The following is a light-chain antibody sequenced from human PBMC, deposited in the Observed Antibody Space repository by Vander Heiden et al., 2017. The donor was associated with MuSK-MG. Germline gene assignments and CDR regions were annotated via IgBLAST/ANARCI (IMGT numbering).Light chain of an antibody. CDR2: GAS. V-gene: IGKV3-15*01. J-gene: IGKJ4*01. CDR1: QSVRSK. Sequence: EIGMTHAPVTLSVSPGERVTHAFRASQSVRSKLAGYQQKPGQAPRLLIYGASTRATGIPARFSGSGSGTEFTLTISSVQSEDFAVYYCKEYKQWLTFGGGTKVEIK. CDR3: KEYKQWLT.